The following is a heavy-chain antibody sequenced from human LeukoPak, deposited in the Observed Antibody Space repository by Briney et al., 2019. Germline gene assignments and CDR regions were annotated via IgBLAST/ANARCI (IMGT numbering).Heavy chain of an antibody. CDR3: AELGITMIGGV. J-gene: IGHJ6*04. Sequence: GGSLGLSCAASGFTFSNAWMNWVRQAPGKGLEWVSYISSSGSTIYYADSVKGRFTISRDNAKNSLYLQMNSLRAEDTAVYYCAELGITMIGGVWGKGTTVTISS. D-gene: IGHD3-10*02. V-gene: IGHV3-48*04. CDR1: GFTFSNAW. CDR2: ISSSGSTI.